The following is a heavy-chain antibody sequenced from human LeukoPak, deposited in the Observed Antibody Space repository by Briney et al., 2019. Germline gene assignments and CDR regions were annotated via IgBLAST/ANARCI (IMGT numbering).Heavy chain of an antibody. CDR1: GFTVSSNY. J-gene: IGHJ3*02. D-gene: IGHD6-19*01. Sequence: PGGSLRLSCAASGFTVSSNYMSWVRQAPGKGLEWVSVIYSGGSAYYADSVKGRFTISRDNSKNTLYLQMNSLRAEDTAVYYCAREGIAVAGAFDIWGQGTMVTVSS. V-gene: IGHV3-53*01. CDR2: IYSGGSA. CDR3: AREGIAVAGAFDI.